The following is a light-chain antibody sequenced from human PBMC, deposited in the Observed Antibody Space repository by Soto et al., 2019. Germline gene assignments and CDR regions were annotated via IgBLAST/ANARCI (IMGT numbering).Light chain of an antibody. Sequence: QSALTQPASVSGSPGQSITISCTGTSSDVGAYNYVSWYQQHPGKAPKLMIYDISNRPSRVSDRFSGSKSGNTASLTISGLQADDEADYYCTSYTSSSTLGVFGTGTKVTDL. CDR3: TSYTSSSTLGV. J-gene: IGLJ1*01. CDR2: DIS. V-gene: IGLV2-14*01. CDR1: SSDVGAYNY.